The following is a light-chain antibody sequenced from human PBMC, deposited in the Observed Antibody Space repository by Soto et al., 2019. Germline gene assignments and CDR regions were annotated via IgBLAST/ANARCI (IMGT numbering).Light chain of an antibody. V-gene: IGLV2-14*01. Sequence: QSALTQPASVSGSPGQSITISCTGTSRDVGGYNSVSWYQQHPGKAPRLMIYEVSNRPSGVSNRFSGSKSANTASLTISGLQAEDEADYYCYSSTNNHPPVFGGGTKLTVL. CDR2: EVS. CDR3: YSSTNNHPPV. J-gene: IGLJ2*01. CDR1: SRDVGGYNS.